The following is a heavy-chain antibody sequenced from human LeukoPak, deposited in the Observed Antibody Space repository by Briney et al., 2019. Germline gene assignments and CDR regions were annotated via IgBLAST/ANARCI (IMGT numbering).Heavy chain of an antibody. J-gene: IGHJ4*02. CDR1: GFTFSNYA. V-gene: IGHV3-23*01. CDR2: IFPSGGEI. Sequence: GGSLRLSCAASGFTFSNYAMSWVRQPPGKGLEWVSSIFPSGGEIHYADSVRGRFTISRDNSKSTLSLQMNSLRAEDTAIYYCATYRQVLLPFESWGQGTLVTVSS. D-gene: IGHD2-8*02. CDR3: ATYRQVLLPFES.